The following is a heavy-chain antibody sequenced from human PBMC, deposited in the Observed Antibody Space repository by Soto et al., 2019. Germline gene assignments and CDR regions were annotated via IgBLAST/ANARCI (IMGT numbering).Heavy chain of an antibody. J-gene: IGHJ4*02. CDR1: GFNFGFFG. CDR3: ARGNLSFDFDS. CDR2: ISGDGINT. Sequence: QIHLVESGGDVVQPGKSLRLSCAASGFNFGFFGMHWVRQAPGKGLEWVAVISGDGINTQYADSVRGRFTLSRDYSRKTMYLQMDSMRDEDTALYYCARGNLSFDFDSWGLGTLVTVSS. D-gene: IGHD1-26*01. V-gene: IGHV3-30*03.